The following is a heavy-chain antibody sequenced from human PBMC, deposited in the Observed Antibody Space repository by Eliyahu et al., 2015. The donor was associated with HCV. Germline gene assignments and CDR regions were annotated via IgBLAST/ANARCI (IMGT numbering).Heavy chain of an antibody. CDR2: IXWXDDK. V-gene: IGHV2-5*01. Sequence: QITLKESGPTLVKPTQTLTLTCTFSGFSLSTXGVGXGWIRQPPGKALEWLALIXWXDDKRYSPSLKSRLTITKDTSKNQVVLTMTNMDPVDTATYYCAHSYQGTYYDYIWGSYRLNYFDYWGQGTLVTVSS. J-gene: IGHJ4*02. D-gene: IGHD3-16*02. CDR3: AHSYQGTYYDYIWGSYRLNYFDY. CDR1: GFSLSTXGVG.